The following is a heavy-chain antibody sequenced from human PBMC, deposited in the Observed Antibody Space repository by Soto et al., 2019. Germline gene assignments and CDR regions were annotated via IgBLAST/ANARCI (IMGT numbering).Heavy chain of an antibody. CDR3: AKDLGYSSSWQKSYYYYGMDV. Sequence: GGSLRLSCAASGFTFDDYAMHWVRQAPGKGLEWVSGISWNSGSIGYADSVKGRFTISRDNAKNSLYLQMNSLRAEDTALYYCAKDLGYSSSWQKSYYYYGMDVWGQGTTVTVSS. CDR2: ISWNSGSI. J-gene: IGHJ6*02. V-gene: IGHV3-9*01. D-gene: IGHD6-13*01. CDR1: GFTFDDYA.